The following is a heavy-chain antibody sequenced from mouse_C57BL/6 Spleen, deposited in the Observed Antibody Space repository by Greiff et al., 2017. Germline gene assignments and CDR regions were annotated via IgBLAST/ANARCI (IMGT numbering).Heavy chain of an antibody. Sequence: QVQLQQSGAELVRPGASVKLSCKASGYTFTDYYINWVKQRPGQGLEWIARIYPGSGNTYYNEKFKGKATLTAEKSSSTAYMQLSSLTSEDSAVYFCARWFGYYAMDYWGQGTSVTVSS. J-gene: IGHJ4*01. CDR1: GYTFTDYY. CDR2: IYPGSGNT. V-gene: IGHV1-76*01. D-gene: IGHD2-2*01. CDR3: ARWFGYYAMDY.